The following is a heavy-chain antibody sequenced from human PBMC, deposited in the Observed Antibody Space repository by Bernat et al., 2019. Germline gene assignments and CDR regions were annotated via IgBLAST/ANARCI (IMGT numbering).Heavy chain of an antibody. V-gene: IGHV3-48*03. J-gene: IGHJ4*02. CDR2: ISSSGSTI. D-gene: IGHD5-12*01. CDR3: ARSGAARGYSGYDFYY. CDR1: GFTFRSYE. Sequence: EVQLVESGGGLVQPGGSLRLSCAASGFTFRSYEMNLVRQAPGKGLEWVSYISSSGSTIYYADSVKGRFTISSDNAKNSLYLHMNSLRAEVTAVYYCARSGAARGYSGYDFYYWGQGTLVTVSS.